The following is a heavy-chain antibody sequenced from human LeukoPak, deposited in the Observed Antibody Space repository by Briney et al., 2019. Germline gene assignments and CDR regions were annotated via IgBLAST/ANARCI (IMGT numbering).Heavy chain of an antibody. CDR2: ISYDGSNK. CDR3: ARGPDLYDSDRYFDY. CDR1: GFTFRTYA. V-gene: IGHV3-30-3*01. D-gene: IGHD3-22*01. Sequence: GGSLRLSCAASGFTFRTYAMHWVRQAPGKGLEWVTTISYDGSNKYYADSVKGRFTISRDNSKNTLYLQMNSLRGEDTAVYYCARGPDLYDSDRYFDYWGQGTLVTVSS. J-gene: IGHJ4*02.